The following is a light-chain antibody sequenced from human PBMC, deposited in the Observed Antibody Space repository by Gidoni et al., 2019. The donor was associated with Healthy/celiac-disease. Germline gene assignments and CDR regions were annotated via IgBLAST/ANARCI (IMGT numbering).Light chain of an antibody. CDR3: SSYAGSNNLV. V-gene: IGLV2-8*01. Sequence: QSALPHPPSASGPPGQSVTIACTGTSSDVGGYNYVSWYQQHPGKAPKLMIYEVSKRPSGVPDRFSGSKSGNTASLTVSGLQAEDEADYYCSSYAGSNNLVFGTGTKVTVL. CDR2: EVS. J-gene: IGLJ1*01. CDR1: SSDVGGYNY.